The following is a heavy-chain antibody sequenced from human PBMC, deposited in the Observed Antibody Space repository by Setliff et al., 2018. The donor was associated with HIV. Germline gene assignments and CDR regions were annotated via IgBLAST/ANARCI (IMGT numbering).Heavy chain of an antibody. CDR2: IIPIYGTS. CDR3: AREGVSLWFGELPSSYYMDV. J-gene: IGHJ6*03. Sequence: SVKVSCKSSGYNFTDHYIHWVRQAPGQGLEWVGGIIPIYGTSNYPQKFQGRVTITADESTSTAYMELSSLRSEDTAVYYCAREGVSLWFGELPSSYYMDVWGKGTTVTVSS. CDR1: GYNFTDHY. V-gene: IGHV1-69*13. D-gene: IGHD3-10*01.